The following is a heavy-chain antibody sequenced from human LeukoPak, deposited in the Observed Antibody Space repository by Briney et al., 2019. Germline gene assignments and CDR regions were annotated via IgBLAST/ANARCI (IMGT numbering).Heavy chain of an antibody. D-gene: IGHD4-11*01. CDR2: FSAYNGNT. V-gene: IGHV1-18*01. Sequence: ASVKVSCKASGYTFTSYGISWVRQAPGQGLEWMGWFSAYNGNTNYAQKLQGRVTMTTDTSTSTAYMELRSLRSDDTAVYYCARDLRGGYSNYPDYWGQGTLVTVSS. J-gene: IGHJ4*02. CDR3: ARDLRGGYSNYPDY. CDR1: GYTFTSYG.